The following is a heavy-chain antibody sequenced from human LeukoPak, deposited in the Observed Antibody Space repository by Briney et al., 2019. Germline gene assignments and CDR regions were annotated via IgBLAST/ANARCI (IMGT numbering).Heavy chain of an antibody. CDR2: ISAYNGNT. D-gene: IGHD3-10*01. CDR1: GYAFTSYG. J-gene: IGHJ4*02. CDR3: ASLAVGRGSGSYSDY. Sequence: ASVKVSCKASGYAFTSYGISWVRQAPGQGLEWMGWISAYNGNTNYAQKLQGRVTMTTDTSTSTAYMGLRSLRSDDTAVYYCASLAVGRGSGSYSDYWGQGTLVTVSS. V-gene: IGHV1-18*04.